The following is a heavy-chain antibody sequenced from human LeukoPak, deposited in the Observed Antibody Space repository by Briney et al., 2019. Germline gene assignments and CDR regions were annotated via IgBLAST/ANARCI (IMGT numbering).Heavy chain of an antibody. Sequence: SETLSLTCTVSGGSISSYYWSWIRQPPGKGLEWIGYIYYSGSTNYNPSLKSRVTISVVTSKNQFSLKLSSVTAADTAVYYCARSGYCSGGSCIDAFDIWGQGTMVTVSS. D-gene: IGHD2-15*01. CDR3: ARSGYCSGGSCIDAFDI. J-gene: IGHJ3*02. V-gene: IGHV4-59*01. CDR2: IYYSGST. CDR1: GGSISSYY.